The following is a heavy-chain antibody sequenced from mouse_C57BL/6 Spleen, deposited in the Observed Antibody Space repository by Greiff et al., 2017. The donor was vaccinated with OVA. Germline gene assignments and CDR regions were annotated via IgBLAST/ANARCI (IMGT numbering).Heavy chain of an antibody. CDR2: INPGSGGT. J-gene: IGHJ4*01. V-gene: IGHV1-54*01. CDR1: GYAFTNYL. D-gene: IGHD2-3*01. Sequence: QVQLQQSGAELVRPGTSVKVSCKASGYAFTNYLIEWVKQRPGQGLEWIGVINPGSGGTNYNEKFKGKATLTADKSSSTAYMQLSSLTSEDSAVYFWARKDDGYYPYAMDYWGQGTSVTVSS. CDR3: ARKDDGYYPYAMDY.